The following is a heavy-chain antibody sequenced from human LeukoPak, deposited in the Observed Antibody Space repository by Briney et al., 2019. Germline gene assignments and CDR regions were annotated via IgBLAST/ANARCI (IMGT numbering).Heavy chain of an antibody. V-gene: IGHV3-21*01. CDR1: GFTFSSYS. CDR3: ARSAYCGGDCYSGLDYYMDV. D-gene: IGHD2-21*01. CDR2: ISSSSSYI. Sequence: TGGSLRLSCAASGFTFSSYSMNWVRQAPGKGLEWVSSISSSSSYIYYADSVKGRFTISRDNAKNPLYLQMNSLRAEDTAVYYCARSAYCGGDCYSGLDYYMDVWGKGTTVTVSS. J-gene: IGHJ6*03.